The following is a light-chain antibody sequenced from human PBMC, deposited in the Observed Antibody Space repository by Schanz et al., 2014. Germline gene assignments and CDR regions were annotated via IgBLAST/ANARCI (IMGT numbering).Light chain of an antibody. J-gene: IGKJ4*01. V-gene: IGKV3-11*01. Sequence: EIVLTQSPATLSLSPGERATLSCRASQSVSSYLAWYQQKPGQAPRLLIYGASSRATGIPDRFSGSGSGTDFTLTISSLEPEDFAVYYCQQRSNWPPPLTFGGGTKVESK. CDR3: QQRSNWPPPLT. CDR2: GAS. CDR1: QSVSSY.